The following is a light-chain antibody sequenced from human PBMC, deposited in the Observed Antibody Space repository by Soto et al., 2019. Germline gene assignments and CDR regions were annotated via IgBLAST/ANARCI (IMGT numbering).Light chain of an antibody. J-gene: IGKJ4*01. CDR3: QQRTNWRLT. Sequence: EIVLTQSPATLSLSPGERATLSCRASQSVSDFLSWYQQRPGQAPRLLIYDTSNRAAAVPARFSGSGSVTDFTLTISSLEPEDFAVYYCQQRTNWRLTFGGGTRVDIK. CDR2: DTS. CDR1: QSVSDF. V-gene: IGKV3-11*01.